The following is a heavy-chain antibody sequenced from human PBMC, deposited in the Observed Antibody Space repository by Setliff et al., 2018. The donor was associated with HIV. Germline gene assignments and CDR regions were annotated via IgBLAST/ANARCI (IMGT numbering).Heavy chain of an antibody. Sequence: GASVKVSCKASGYTFTSYDINWVRQAPGQGLEWMGWINPNSGGTIYAQKFQDRVTMTRDTSSSTAYMELSRLRSDDTAVYYCARGALGGDYAGALDFWGQGTPVTVSS. V-gene: IGHV1-2*02. CDR1: GYTFTSYD. CDR3: ARGALGGDYAGALDF. D-gene: IGHD3-16*01. J-gene: IGHJ4*01. CDR2: INPNSGGT.